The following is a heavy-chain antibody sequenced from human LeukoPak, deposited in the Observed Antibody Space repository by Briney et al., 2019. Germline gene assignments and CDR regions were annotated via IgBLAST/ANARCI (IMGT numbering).Heavy chain of an antibody. CDR3: ARVKRYCSGGSCYSEFGWFDP. D-gene: IGHD2-15*01. CDR2: IYYSGST. V-gene: IGHV4-59*01. Sequence: SETLSLTCTVSGGSISSYYWSWIRQPPGKGLEWIGYIYYSGSTNYNPSLKSRVTISVDTSKNQFSLKLSSVTAADTAVYYCARVKRYCSGGSCYSEFGWFDPWGQGTLVTVSS. J-gene: IGHJ5*02. CDR1: GGSISSYY.